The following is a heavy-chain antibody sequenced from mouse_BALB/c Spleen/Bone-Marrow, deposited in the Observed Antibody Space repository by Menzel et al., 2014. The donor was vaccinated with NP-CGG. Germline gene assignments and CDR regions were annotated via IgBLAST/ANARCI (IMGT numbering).Heavy chain of an antibody. CDR1: GYSFTSYW. CDR2: IYPGNSGT. D-gene: IGHD1-1*01. CDR3: TRSITTAVEFDY. Sequence: EVQLVESGTVLARPGASVKMSCKASGYSFTSYWMYWIKQRPGQGLEWIGAIYPGNSGTSYNQNFKGKAKLTAVTSASTAYMELSSLTNEDSAVYYCTRSITTAVEFDYWGQGTSLTVSS. J-gene: IGHJ2*03. V-gene: IGHV1-5*01.